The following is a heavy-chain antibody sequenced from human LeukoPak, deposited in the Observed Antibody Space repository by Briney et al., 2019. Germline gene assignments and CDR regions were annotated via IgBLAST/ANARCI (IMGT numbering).Heavy chain of an antibody. D-gene: IGHD6-19*01. CDR2: ISDNGLST. CDR3: ARDLAMAGRDLDY. V-gene: IGHV3-23*01. J-gene: IGHJ4*02. Sequence: GGSLRLSCAASGFTFRNYAISWVRQAPGKGLEWVSSISDNGLSTSYARSVKGRFTISRDDAKNTVYLQMNSLRAEDTAFYYCARDLAMAGRDLDYWGQGTLVTVSS. CDR1: GFTFRNYA.